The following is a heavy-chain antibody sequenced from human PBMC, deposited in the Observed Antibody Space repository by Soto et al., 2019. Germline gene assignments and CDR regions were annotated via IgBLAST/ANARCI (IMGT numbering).Heavy chain of an antibody. Sequence: QVQLVQSGPEVKKPGASVKVSCKASGFTFTTYSFSWVRQAPGQGLEWIGWISANNGKTVYAQKFQDRVTMTTDTSTSTAPLELRSLKTDDTAVYYCARETGVVVIVKGEFEFWGQGTLVTVSS. J-gene: IGHJ4*02. D-gene: IGHD2-15*01. CDR1: GFTFTTYS. CDR3: ARETGVVVIVKGEFEF. V-gene: IGHV1-18*04. CDR2: ISANNGKT.